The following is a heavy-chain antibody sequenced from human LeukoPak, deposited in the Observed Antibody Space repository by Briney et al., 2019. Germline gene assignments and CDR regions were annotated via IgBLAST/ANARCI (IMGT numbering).Heavy chain of an antibody. J-gene: IGHJ4*02. CDR3: ARHLSSAWYYFDY. Sequence: SETLPLTCTVSGGSISSYYWSWIRQPPGKGLEWVGYMYYSGSTNNNPSLKSRVTISVDTSKNQFSLKLSSVTAADTAIYYCARHLSSAWYYFDYWGQGTLVTVSS. V-gene: IGHV4-59*08. CDR1: GGSISSYY. CDR2: MYYSGST. D-gene: IGHD6-19*01.